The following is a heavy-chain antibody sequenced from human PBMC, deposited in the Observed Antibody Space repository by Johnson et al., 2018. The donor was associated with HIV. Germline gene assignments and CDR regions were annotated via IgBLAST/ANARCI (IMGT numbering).Heavy chain of an antibody. J-gene: IGHJ3*02. CDR3: AKDLEEGQQWLIGAFDI. CDR2: KRYDGSNK. Sequence: VQLVESGGGVVQPGGSLRLSCAASGFTFSTFGMHWVRQAPGKGLEWVSFKRYDGSNKYYADSVKGRFTISRDNSKNTLYLQMNSLRAEDTAVYYCAKDLEEGQQWLIGAFDIWGQGTMVTVSS. CDR1: GFTFSTFG. V-gene: IGHV3-30*02. D-gene: IGHD6-19*01.